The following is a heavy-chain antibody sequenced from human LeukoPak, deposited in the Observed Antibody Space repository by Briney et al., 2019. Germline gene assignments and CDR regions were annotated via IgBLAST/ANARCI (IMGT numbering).Heavy chain of an antibody. CDR2: IYHSGST. V-gene: IGHV4-38-2*02. Sequence: KSSETLSLTCTVSDYSISSSYYWGWIRQPPGKGLEWFGIIYHSGSTYYNPSLKSRVTISVDTSKNQFSLKLSSVTAADTAVYYCARVSGRFTWYIDLWGRGTLVTVSS. CDR3: ARVSGRFTWYIDL. J-gene: IGHJ2*01. CDR1: DYSISSSYY.